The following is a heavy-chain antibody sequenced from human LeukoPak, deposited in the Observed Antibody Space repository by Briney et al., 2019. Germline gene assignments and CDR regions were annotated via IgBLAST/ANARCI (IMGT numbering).Heavy chain of an antibody. D-gene: IGHD3-22*01. Sequence: GGSLRLSCAVSGITLSNYGMSWVRQAPGKGLEWVSGISGTGGSTNYADSVKGRFTISRDNRKNTLYLQMNSLRAEDTAVYFCAKRGVVIRVILVGFHKEAYYFDSWGQGALVTVSS. V-gene: IGHV3-23*01. CDR1: GITLSNYG. CDR3: AKRGVVIRVILVGFHKEAYYFDS. J-gene: IGHJ4*02. CDR2: ISGTGGST.